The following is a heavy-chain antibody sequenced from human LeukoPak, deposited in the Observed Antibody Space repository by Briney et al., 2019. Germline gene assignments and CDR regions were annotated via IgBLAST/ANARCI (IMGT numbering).Heavy chain of an antibody. J-gene: IGHJ3*02. Sequence: SETLSLTCTVSGGSISSSSYYWGWIRQPPGKGLEWIGSIYHSGSTYYNPSLKSRVTISVDTSKNQFSLKLSSVTAADTAVYYCARDFVGSDAFDIWGQGTMVTVSS. V-gene: IGHV4-39*07. CDR2: IYHSGST. CDR1: GGSISSSSYY. CDR3: ARDFVGSDAFDI. D-gene: IGHD1-26*01.